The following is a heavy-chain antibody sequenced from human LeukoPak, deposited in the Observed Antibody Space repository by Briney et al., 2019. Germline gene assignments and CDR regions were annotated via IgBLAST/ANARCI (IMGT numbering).Heavy chain of an antibody. V-gene: IGHV4-59*08. CDR2: LYYGGST. CDR3: ARGTYGYYMDV. Sequence: PSETLSLTCTVSGGSITSYYWSWIRQPPGKGLEWIGYLYYGGSTNYNPSLKSRVTISLDTSKNQFSLNLSSVTAADTAVYFCARGTYGYYMDVWGKGTTVTVSS. D-gene: IGHD4-17*01. J-gene: IGHJ6*03. CDR1: GGSITSYY.